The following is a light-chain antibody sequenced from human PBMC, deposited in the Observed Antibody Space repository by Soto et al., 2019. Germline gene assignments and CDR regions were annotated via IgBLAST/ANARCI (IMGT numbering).Light chain of an antibody. CDR3: QQLNNYPRT. V-gene: IGKV1-9*01. CDR1: QGISSY. CDR2: TAS. J-gene: IGKJ1*01. Sequence: DIQLTQSPSFLSASVGDRVTITCRASQGISSYLAWYQQKPGKAPKLLISTASTLQSGVPSRFSGSGSGTEFTLTISSLHPEDFATYYCQQLNNYPRTFGQGTKVDIK.